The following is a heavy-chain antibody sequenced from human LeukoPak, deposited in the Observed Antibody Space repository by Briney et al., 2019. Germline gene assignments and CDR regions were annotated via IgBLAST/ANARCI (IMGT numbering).Heavy chain of an antibody. D-gene: IGHD5-12*01. CDR3: ARVLGHSGYDYADY. J-gene: IGHJ4*02. V-gene: IGHV3-33*01. CDR1: GITFSSYG. CDR2: IWYDGSKK. Sequence: GGSLRLSCAASGITFSSYGMHWVRQAPGKGLEWVAVIWYDGSKKYYADSVKGRFTISRDNSKNTLYLQVDSLRAEDTALYYCARVLGHSGYDYADYWGQGTLVTVSS.